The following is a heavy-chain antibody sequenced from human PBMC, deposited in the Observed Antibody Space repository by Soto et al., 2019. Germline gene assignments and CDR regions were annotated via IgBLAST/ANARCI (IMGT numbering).Heavy chain of an antibody. V-gene: IGHV3-30*18. J-gene: IGHJ6*02. CDR3: AKDQGQFYYGMDV. CDR1: GFTFSSYG. Sequence: SLRLSCAASGFTFSSYGMHWVRQAPGKGLEWVAVISYDGSNKYYADSVKGRFTISRDNSKNTLYLQMNSLRAEDTAVYYCAKDQGQFYYGMDVWGQGTTVTVSS. CDR2: ISYDGSNK.